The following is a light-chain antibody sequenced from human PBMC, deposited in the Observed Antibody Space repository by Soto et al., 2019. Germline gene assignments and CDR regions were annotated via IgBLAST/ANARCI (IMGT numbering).Light chain of an antibody. J-gene: IGLJ1*01. CDR2: QDS. CDR1: KLGDKY. CDR3: QAWDSSTPYV. V-gene: IGLV3-1*01. Sequence: ELTQPPSVSVSPGQTASITCSGDKLGDKYACWYQQKPGQSPVLVIYQDSKRPSGIPERFSGSNSGNTATLTISGTQAMDEADYYCQAWDSSTPYVFGTGTKLTVL.